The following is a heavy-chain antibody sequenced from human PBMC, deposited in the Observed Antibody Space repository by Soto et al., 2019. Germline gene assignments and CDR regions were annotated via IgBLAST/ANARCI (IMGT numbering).Heavy chain of an antibody. J-gene: IGHJ4*02. CDR2: IYPSDSDT. D-gene: IGHD3-3*01. CDR3: ARGGVSTRTFDY. CDR1: GYNFAGYW. V-gene: IGHV5-51*01. Sequence: RGEALKISCKGSGYNFAGYWIACVRQMPGKGLELMGIIYPSDSDTRYRPSFQGQVTISADKSISSAYLQWSSLRASDTAMYYCARGGVSTRTFDYWGQGTPVTVSS.